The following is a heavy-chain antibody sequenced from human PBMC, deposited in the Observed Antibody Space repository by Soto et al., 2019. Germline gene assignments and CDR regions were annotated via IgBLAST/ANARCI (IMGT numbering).Heavy chain of an antibody. D-gene: IGHD6-13*01. CDR3: ARVGVRFPGSSWRLQYFDY. V-gene: IGHV4-34*02. J-gene: IGHJ4*02. Sequence: QVRLQQWGAGLLKPSETLSLTCAVYGESFSYYYWTWIRQPPGKSLEWIGEINHTGSTNYSPSLKSRVNKSIDTSKNQFSRKLSSVTAADTALYFGARVGVRFPGSSWRLQYFDYWGQGNLVTFSS. CDR2: INHTGST. CDR1: GESFSYYY.